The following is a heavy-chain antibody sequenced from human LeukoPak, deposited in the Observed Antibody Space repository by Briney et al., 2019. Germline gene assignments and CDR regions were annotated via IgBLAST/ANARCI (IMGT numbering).Heavy chain of an antibody. V-gene: IGHV3-30*02. CDR3: AKDPEGGATYYFDY. D-gene: IGHD1-26*01. CDR1: GFTFSSYG. CDR2: IRYDGSNK. J-gene: IGHJ4*02. Sequence: QPGGSLRFSCAASGFTFSSYGMHWVRQAPGKGLEWVAFIRYDGSNKYYADSVKGRFTISRDNSKNTLYLQMNSLRAEDTAVYYCAKDPEGGATYYFDYWGQGTLVTVSS.